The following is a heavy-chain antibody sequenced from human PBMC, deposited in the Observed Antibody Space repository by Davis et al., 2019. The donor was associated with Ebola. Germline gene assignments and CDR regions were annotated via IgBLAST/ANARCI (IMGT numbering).Heavy chain of an antibody. J-gene: IGHJ6*03. D-gene: IGHD2-2*01. V-gene: IGHV3-74*01. CDR1: GFTFSTYW. CDR2: LNWNTGRI. CDR3: ARAARYQLAVGAHYYYYMDM. Sequence: GESLKISCAASGFTFSTYWMHWVRQAPGKGLEWVSGLNWNTGRIDYADSVKGRFTISRDNAKNSVYLQMNSLRAEDTAVYYCARAARYQLAVGAHYYYYMDMWGKGTTVTVSS.